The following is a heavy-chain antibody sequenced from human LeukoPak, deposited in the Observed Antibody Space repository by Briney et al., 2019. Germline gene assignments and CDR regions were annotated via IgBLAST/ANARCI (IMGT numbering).Heavy chain of an antibody. CDR1: GGSISSYY. V-gene: IGHV4-4*07. J-gene: IGHJ4*02. CDR2: IYTSGST. D-gene: IGHD4-17*01. Sequence: NASETLSLTCTVSGGSISSYYWSWIRQPAGKGLEWIGRIYTSGSTNYNPSLKSRVTMSVDTSKNQFSLKLSSVTAADTAVYYCARDLTDDGDYGRLDYWGQGTLVTVSS. CDR3: ARDLTDDGDYGRLDY.